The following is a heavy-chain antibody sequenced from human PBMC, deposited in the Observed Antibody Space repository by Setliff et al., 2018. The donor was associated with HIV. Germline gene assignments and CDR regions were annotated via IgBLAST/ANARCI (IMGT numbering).Heavy chain of an antibody. Sequence: ASVKVSCKASGYTFTGYYVHWVRQAPGQGLEWMGRIIPNSGGTNYAQKFQGRVTMTRDTSITTAYMELSRLRSDDTAVYYCARGLSIFGVATPGFYSFMDVWGKGTTVTVSS. V-gene: IGHV1-2*06. J-gene: IGHJ6*03. D-gene: IGHD3-3*01. CDR1: GYTFTGYY. CDR3: ARGLSIFGVATPGFYSFMDV. CDR2: IIPNSGGT.